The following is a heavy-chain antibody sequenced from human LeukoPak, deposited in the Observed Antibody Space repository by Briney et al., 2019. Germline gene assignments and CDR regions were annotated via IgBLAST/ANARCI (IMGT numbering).Heavy chain of an antibody. V-gene: IGHV4-34*01. D-gene: IGHD5-12*01. Sequence: SETLSLTCAVYGGSFSGYYWSWIRQPPGKGLEWIGEINHSGSTNYNPSLKSRVTISVDTSKNQFSLKLSSVTAADTAVYYCARQGGWLRPSYYYYCYMDVWGKGTTVTISS. CDR3: ARQGGWLRPSYYYYCYMDV. J-gene: IGHJ6*03. CDR2: INHSGST. CDR1: GGSFSGYY.